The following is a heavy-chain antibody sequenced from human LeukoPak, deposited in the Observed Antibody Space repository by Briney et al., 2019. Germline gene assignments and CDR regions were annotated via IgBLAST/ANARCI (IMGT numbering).Heavy chain of an antibody. D-gene: IGHD1-26*01. CDR2: IYSGGST. CDR1: GFTVSSNY. Sequence: GGSLRLSCAASGFTVSSNYMSWVRPAPGKGLEWVADIYSGGSTYYADSVEGRFTITRKDSEKKLHHQKTSLRAADKAVYYCTGVVGAAFDYWGQGTLVTVSS. J-gene: IGHJ4*02. V-gene: IGHV3-66*02. CDR3: TGVVGAAFDY.